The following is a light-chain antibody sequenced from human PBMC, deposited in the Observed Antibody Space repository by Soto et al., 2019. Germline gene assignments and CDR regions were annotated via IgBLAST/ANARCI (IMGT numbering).Light chain of an antibody. J-gene: IGKJ3*01. CDR1: QGISTW. Sequence: DIQMTQSPSSVSASIGDRVTITCRASQGISTWLAWYQQKPGKAPKLLIYAAFSLESGVPSRFSGSRSRTDFTLTISSLQPEDFATYYCQQTNSFPRTFGPGTKVDIK. CDR3: QQTNSFPRT. CDR2: AAF. V-gene: IGKV1-12*01.